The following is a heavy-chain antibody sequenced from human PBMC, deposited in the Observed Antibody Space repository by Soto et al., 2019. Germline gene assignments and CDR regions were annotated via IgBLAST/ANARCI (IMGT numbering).Heavy chain of an antibody. CDR1: GGSISSSSYY. J-gene: IGHJ5*02. V-gene: IGHV4-39*01. D-gene: IGHD3-10*01. Sequence: QLQLQESGPGLVKPSETLSLTCTVSGGSISSSSYYWGWIRQPPGKGLEWIGSIYYSGSTYYNPSLKGRVTFSVDPSKNQFSLKLSSVTAADTAVYYCARVRITMVRGVSQPNWFDPWGQGTLVTVSS. CDR2: IYYSGST. CDR3: ARVRITMVRGVSQPNWFDP.